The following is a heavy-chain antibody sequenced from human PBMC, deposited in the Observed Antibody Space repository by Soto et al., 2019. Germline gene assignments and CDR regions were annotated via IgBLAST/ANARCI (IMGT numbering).Heavy chain of an antibody. V-gene: IGHV3-23*01. CDR1: GFTFSSYA. D-gene: IGHD6-19*01. CDR3: AKNLAVAVSYGMDV. CDR2: ISGSGGST. Sequence: HPGGSLRLSCAASGFTFSSYAMSWVRQAPGKGLEWVSAISGSGGSTYYADSVKGRFTISRDNSKNTLYLQMNSLRAEDTAVYYCAKNLAVAVSYGMDVWGQGTTVTVSS. J-gene: IGHJ6*02.